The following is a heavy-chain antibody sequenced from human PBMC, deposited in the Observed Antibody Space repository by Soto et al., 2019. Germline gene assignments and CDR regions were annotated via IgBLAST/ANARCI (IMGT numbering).Heavy chain of an antibody. V-gene: IGHV1-18*01. D-gene: IGHD6-19*01. CDR2: ISADTGNT. CDR3: ARDPVSGMDV. CDR1: GYIFIHYG. Sequence: QVQLVQSGAEVKKPGASVKVSCKASGYIFIHYGISWVRQAPGQGLEWMGWISADTGNTHYAQKLQGRVTMTTDTSTTTVYMELKSLTSDDTAVYYCARDPVSGMDVWGQGTTVTVSS. J-gene: IGHJ6*02.